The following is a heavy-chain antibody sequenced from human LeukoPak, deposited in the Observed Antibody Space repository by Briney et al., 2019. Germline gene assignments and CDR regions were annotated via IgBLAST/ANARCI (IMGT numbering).Heavy chain of an antibody. CDR3: ARDFVVVVAATFYYYYGMDV. J-gene: IGHJ6*02. D-gene: IGHD2-15*01. V-gene: IGHV7-4-1*02. CDR1: GYTFTSHA. Sequence: EASVKASCKVSGYTFTSHAMNWVRQAPGQGLEWMGWINTNTGNPTYAQGFTGRFVFSLDTSVSTAYLQISSLKAEDTAVYYCARDFVVVVAATFYYYYGMDVWGQGTTVTVSS. CDR2: INTNTGNP.